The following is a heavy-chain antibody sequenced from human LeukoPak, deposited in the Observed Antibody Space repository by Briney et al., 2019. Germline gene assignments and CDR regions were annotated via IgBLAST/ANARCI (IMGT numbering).Heavy chain of an antibody. CDR1: GGTFSSYA. CDR3: ARGWATYYHDSSGYSDAFDI. Sequence: GASVKVSCKASGGTFSSYAISWVRQAPGQGLEWMGRIIPILGIANYAQKFQGRVTITADKSTSTAYMELSSLRSEDTAVYYCARGWATYYHDSSGYSDAFDIWGQGTMVTVSS. CDR2: IIPILGIA. J-gene: IGHJ3*02. V-gene: IGHV1-69*04. D-gene: IGHD3-22*01.